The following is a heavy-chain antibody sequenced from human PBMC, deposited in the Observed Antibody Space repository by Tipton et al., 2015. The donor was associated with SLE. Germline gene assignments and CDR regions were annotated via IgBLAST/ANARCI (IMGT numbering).Heavy chain of an antibody. CDR3: ARHDYDDNGYYMHYFDY. CDR2: ISHTGRS. Sequence: LRLSCTVSGYSIDSGHFWGWIRQPPGRALEWLGSISHTGRSYYNTPLQSLITMSLDTSRNQVFLRLSFVTAADTAIYYCARHDYDDNGYYMHYFDYWGQGTPVTVSS. V-gene: IGHV4-38-2*02. J-gene: IGHJ4*02. D-gene: IGHD3-22*01. CDR1: GYSIDSGHF.